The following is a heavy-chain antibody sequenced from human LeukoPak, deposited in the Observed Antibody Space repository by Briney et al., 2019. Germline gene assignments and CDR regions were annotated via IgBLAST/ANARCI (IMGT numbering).Heavy chain of an antibody. J-gene: IGHJ4*02. V-gene: IGHV3-21*01. CDR3: ARDRMVRGVIFHYFDN. CDR2: ISSSSSFI. CDR1: GFTFSSYW. D-gene: IGHD3-10*01. Sequence: GSLRLSCAASGFTFSSYWMHWVRQAPGKGLEWVSSISSSSSFIYYADSVKGRFTISRDNAKNSLYLQMNSLRVEDTAVYYCARDRMVRGVIFHYFDNWGQGTLVTVSS.